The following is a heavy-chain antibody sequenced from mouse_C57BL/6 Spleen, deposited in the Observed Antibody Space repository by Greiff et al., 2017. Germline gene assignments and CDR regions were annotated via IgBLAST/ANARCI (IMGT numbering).Heavy chain of an antibody. CDR1: GYTFTSYW. V-gene: IGHV1-61*01. CDR2: IYPSDSET. Sequence: QVQLQQPGAELVRPGSSVKLSCKASGYTFTSYWMAWVKQRPGQGLEWIGNIYPSDSETHYNQKFKDKATLTVDKSSSTAYMQLSSLTSEDSAVYYCARRGFITTVVAIDYWGQGTTLTVSS. D-gene: IGHD1-1*01. CDR3: ARRGFITTVVAIDY. J-gene: IGHJ2*01.